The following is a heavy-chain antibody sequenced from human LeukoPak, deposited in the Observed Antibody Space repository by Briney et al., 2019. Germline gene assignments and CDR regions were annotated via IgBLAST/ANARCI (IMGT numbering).Heavy chain of an antibody. CDR3: ARAFGWYYFDY. V-gene: IGHV4-4*07. J-gene: IGHJ4*02. CDR2: IYTSGST. D-gene: IGHD6-19*01. Sequence: SETLSLTCTVSGDSINGFYWSWIRQAAGKGLEWIGHIYTSGSTNYNPSLRSRVTMSVDMSKNQFSLKLRSVTAADTAVYYCARAFGWYYFDYWGQGTLVTVSS. CDR1: GDSINGFY.